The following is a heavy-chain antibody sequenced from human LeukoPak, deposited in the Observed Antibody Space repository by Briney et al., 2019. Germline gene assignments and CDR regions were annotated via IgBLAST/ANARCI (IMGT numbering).Heavy chain of an antibody. CDR3: ASPRSGYRYTFDY. J-gene: IGHJ4*02. V-gene: IGHV4-4*09. Sequence: SETLSLTCAVSAASISNYYWSWIRQAPGKGLEWIGYISTSGSTNYNPSLKSRVSISLDTAKNRFSLNLNFVTAADTAVYYCASPRSGYRYTFDYWGQGALVTVSS. CDR2: ISTSGST. CDR1: AASISNYY. D-gene: IGHD3-22*01.